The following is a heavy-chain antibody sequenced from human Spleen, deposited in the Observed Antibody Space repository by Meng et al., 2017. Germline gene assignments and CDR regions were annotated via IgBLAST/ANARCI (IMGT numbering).Heavy chain of an antibody. D-gene: IGHD3-10*01. Sequence: GESLKISCAASGFTFSSYGMHWVRQAPGKGLEWVSYISSSGSTIYYADSVKGRFTISRDNAKNSLYLQMNSLRAEDTAVYYCAKDLRLVWFGEYDYWGQGTLVTVSS. CDR3: AKDLRLVWFGEYDY. CDR2: ISSSGSTI. J-gene: IGHJ4*02. CDR1: GFTFSSYG. V-gene: IGHV3-48*04.